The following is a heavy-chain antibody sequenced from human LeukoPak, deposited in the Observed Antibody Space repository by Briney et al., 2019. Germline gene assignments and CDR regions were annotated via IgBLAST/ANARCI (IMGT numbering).Heavy chain of an antibody. CDR2: ISYDGSNK. CDR1: GFTFSSYA. Sequence: GGSLRLSCAASGFTFSSYAMHWVRQAPGKGLEWVAVISYDGSNKYYADSVKGRFTISRDNSKNTLYLQMNSLRAKDTAVYYCARDYKGYCSSTSCYHYYYDMDVWGQGTTVTVSS. CDR3: ARDYKGYCSSTSCYHYYYDMDV. J-gene: IGHJ6*02. D-gene: IGHD2-2*01. V-gene: IGHV3-30-3*01.